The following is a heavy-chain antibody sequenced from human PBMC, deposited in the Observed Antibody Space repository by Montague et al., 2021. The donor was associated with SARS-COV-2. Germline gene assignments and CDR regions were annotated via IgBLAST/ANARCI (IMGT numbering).Heavy chain of an antibody. J-gene: IGHJ2*01. CDR3: ARIKNCSASGTSADWYFNL. D-gene: IGHD3-10*01. Sequence: PALVKPTQTLTLTCTLSGFSLTTRGLCVNWIRQPPGKALEWLAHIEWDDDEYYSMSLKTRLIISKDTSKNQVVLTMTNMDPVDTATYYCARIKNCSASGTSADWYFNLWGRGTLVTVSS. CDR1: GFSLTTRGLC. CDR2: IEWDDDE. V-gene: IGHV2-70*01.